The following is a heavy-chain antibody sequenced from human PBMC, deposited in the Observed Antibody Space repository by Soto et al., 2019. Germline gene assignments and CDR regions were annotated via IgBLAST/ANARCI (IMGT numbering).Heavy chain of an antibody. V-gene: IGHV1-18*01. Sequence: QVQLVQSGAEVKKPGASVKVSCKASGYTFTSYGISWVRQAPGQGLEWMGWTSAYNGNTNYAQKLQGRVTMTTDTSTSTAYMELRSLRSDDTAVYYCARDPTAARLPHWFDPWGQGTLVTVSS. J-gene: IGHJ5*02. D-gene: IGHD6-6*01. CDR2: TSAYNGNT. CDR3: ARDPTAARLPHWFDP. CDR1: GYTFTSYG.